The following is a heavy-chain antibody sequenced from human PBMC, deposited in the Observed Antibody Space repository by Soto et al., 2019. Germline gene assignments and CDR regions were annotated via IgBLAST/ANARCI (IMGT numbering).Heavy chain of an antibody. Sequence: QLQLQESGPGLVKPSEHLSLTCSVSGASVTGTTYYWGWIRQSPGKGLEWIGNIYHNGRTDYNPSLKNRVAISIAAAKTQSSLRLTSVTAADTAMYYCVGQVTGTRRFNWFDPWGQGTLVTVSS. V-gene: IGHV4-39*01. CDR3: VGQVTGTRRFNWFDP. CDR2: IYHNGRT. D-gene: IGHD1-7*01. CDR1: GASVTGTTYY. J-gene: IGHJ5*02.